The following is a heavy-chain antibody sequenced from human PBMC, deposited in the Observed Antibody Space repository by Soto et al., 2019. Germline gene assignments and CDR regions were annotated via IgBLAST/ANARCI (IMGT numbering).Heavy chain of an antibody. D-gene: IGHD5-18*01. CDR1: GFTFSSYG. CDR3: ARAAGYSYATGYYYYGMDV. V-gene: IGHV3-33*01. CDR2: IWYDGSNK. J-gene: IGHJ6*02. Sequence: VGSLRLSCAASGFTFSSYGMHWVRQAPGKGLEWVAVIWYDGSNKYYADSVKGRSTISRDNSKNTLYLQMNSLRAEDTAVYYCARAAGYSYATGYYYYGMDVWGQGTTVTVSS.